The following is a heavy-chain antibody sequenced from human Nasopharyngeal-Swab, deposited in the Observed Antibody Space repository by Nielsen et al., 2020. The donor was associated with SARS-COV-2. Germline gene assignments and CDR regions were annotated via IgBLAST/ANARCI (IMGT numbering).Heavy chain of an antibody. CDR2: IYSGGST. J-gene: IGHJ6*02. CDR1: GFTVSSNY. D-gene: IGHD5-18*01. CDR3: ARMGGYSYGWRAYYYYGMDV. V-gene: IGHV3-53*01. Sequence: GGSLRLSCAASGFTVSSNYMSWVRQAPGKGLEWVSVIYSGGSTSYADSVKGRFTISRDNSKNTLYLQMNSLRAEDTAVYYCARMGGYSYGWRAYYYYGMDVWGQGTTVTVSS.